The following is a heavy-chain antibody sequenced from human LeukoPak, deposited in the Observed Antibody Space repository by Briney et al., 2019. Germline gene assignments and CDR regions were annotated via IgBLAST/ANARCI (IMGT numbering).Heavy chain of an antibody. V-gene: IGHV3-7*01. D-gene: IGHD6-6*01. Sequence: GGSLRLSCGASGFIFSHYWMSWVRQAPGKGLEWVANIKQDRSVKYYVDSLKGRFTISRDNARNSVYLQMNSLRVEDTAVYYCARIGYSSSSFDYWGQGTLVTVSS. J-gene: IGHJ4*02. CDR3: ARIGYSSSSFDY. CDR2: IKQDRSVK. CDR1: GFIFSHYW.